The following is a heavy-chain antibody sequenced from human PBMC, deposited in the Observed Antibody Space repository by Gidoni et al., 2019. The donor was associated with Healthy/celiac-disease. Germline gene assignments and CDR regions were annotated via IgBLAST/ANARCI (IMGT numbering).Heavy chain of an antibody. Sequence: EVQLLASGGGLVQPGGSLRLSCAASGFTFSSYAMSWVRQAPGKGLEWVSAISGSGGSTYYADSVKGRFTISRDNSKNTLYLQMNSLRAEDTAVYYCANSLIAAPWGYYGMDVWGQGTTVTVSS. CDR3: ANSLIAAPWGYYGMDV. V-gene: IGHV3-23*01. D-gene: IGHD6-13*01. J-gene: IGHJ6*02. CDR1: GFTFSSYA. CDR2: ISGSGGST.